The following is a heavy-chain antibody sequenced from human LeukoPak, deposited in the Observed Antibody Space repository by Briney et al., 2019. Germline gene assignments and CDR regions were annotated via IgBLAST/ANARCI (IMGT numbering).Heavy chain of an antibody. CDR2: IYTIGNT. Sequence: SETLSLTCTVPGASLSKGSDYWGWIRPPAGKGMEWIGRIYTIGNTNYSPSLWRRVTISVDTSRNQFSLRLSSVTAADTAVYYCARDRSYYSDTGTDYWGQGALVTVSS. CDR3: ARDRSYYSDTGTDY. V-gene: IGHV4-61*02. CDR1: GASLSKGSDY. J-gene: IGHJ4*02. D-gene: IGHD3-22*01.